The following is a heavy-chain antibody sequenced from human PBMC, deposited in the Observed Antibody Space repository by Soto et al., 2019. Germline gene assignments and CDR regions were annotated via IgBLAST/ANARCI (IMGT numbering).Heavy chain of an antibody. V-gene: IGHV2-5*02. CDR1: GFSLSTSAVG. J-gene: IGHJ2*01. D-gene: IGHD2-15*01. CDR2: IYGDDDK. Sequence: QITLQESGPTLAKPTQTLTLTCTFSGFSLSTSAVGVAWIRQPPGKALERLALIYGDDDKRYSPSLKSRLIITKDTSKNQVVLTMTSMDAVDTATCYCAHRTRTVVKGRSDWYFDLWGRGTLVTVAS. CDR3: AHRTRTVVKGRSDWYFDL.